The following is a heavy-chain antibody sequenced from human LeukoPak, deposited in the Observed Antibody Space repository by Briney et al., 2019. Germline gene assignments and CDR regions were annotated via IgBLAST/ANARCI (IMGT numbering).Heavy chain of an antibody. Sequence: PSQTLSLTCTVSGGSISSGSYYWSWIRQPAGKGLEWIGRIYTSGSTNYNPSLKSRVTISVDTSKSQFSLKLSSVAAVDTAMYYCARARSGYYPDYWGQGTLVTVSS. J-gene: IGHJ4*02. CDR3: ARARSGYYPDY. V-gene: IGHV4-61*02. CDR2: IYTSGST. CDR1: GGSISSGSYY. D-gene: IGHD3-3*01.